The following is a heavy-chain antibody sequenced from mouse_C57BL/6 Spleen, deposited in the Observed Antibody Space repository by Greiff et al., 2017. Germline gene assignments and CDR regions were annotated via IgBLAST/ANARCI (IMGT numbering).Heavy chain of an antibody. V-gene: IGHV1-55*01. D-gene: IGHD1-1*01. CDR1: GYTFTSYW. CDR3: AIYYYVSSYDYFDY. Sequence: QVQLQQPGAELVKPGASVKMSCKASGYTFTSYWITWVKQRPGQGLEWIGDIYPGSGSTNYNEKFKSKATLTVDTSSSTAYMQLSSLTSEDSAVYYCAIYYYVSSYDYFDYWGQGTTLTVSS. J-gene: IGHJ2*01. CDR2: IYPGSGST.